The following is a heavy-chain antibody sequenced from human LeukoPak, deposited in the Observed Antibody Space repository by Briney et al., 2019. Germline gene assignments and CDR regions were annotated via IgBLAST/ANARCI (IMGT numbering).Heavy chain of an antibody. D-gene: IGHD5-24*01. CDR2: ISNSDGST. CDR1: GFTFSSYA. J-gene: IGHJ4*02. V-gene: IGHV3-23*01. CDR3: AKSLGVGGYTRYKGSDQ. Sequence: GGSLRLSCAASGFTFSSYAMNWVRQAPGKGLEWVSSISNSDGSTYYADFVKGRFTISRDNSKNTLHLQMNSLRAEDTAVYYCAKSLGVGGYTRYKGSDQWGRGTLVTVSS.